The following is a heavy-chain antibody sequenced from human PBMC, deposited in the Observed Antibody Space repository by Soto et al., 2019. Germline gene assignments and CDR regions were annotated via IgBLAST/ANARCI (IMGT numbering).Heavy chain of an antibody. CDR1: GGSISSSDFY. V-gene: IGHV4-39*01. Sequence: PSETLSLTCTVSGGSISSSDFYWGWLRQPPGKGLDFIGSMYYSGTTYYNPSLKSRITISVDTSKNQFSLKLLSVTAADTAVYYCAVVDSTGNWFDPWGQGALVTVSS. CDR2: MYYSGTT. CDR3: AVVDSTGNWFDP. D-gene: IGHD3-22*01. J-gene: IGHJ5*02.